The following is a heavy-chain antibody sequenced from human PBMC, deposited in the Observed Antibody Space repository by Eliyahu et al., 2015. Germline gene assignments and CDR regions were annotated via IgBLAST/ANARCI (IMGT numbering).Heavy chain of an antibody. CDR2: INHSGNT. J-gene: IGHJ4*02. Sequence: QVQLQQWGAGLLKPSETLSLTCAVYGXSFSGYYXIWIRQPPGKALEWIGEINHSGNTNYNPSLKSRVTISVDTSKNQFSLKLSSVTAADTAVYYCARRHRVYCSAGRCYSVYYFDSWGQGTLVTVSS. CDR3: ARRHRVYCSAGRCYSVYYFDS. V-gene: IGHV4-34*01. D-gene: IGHD2-15*01. CDR1: GXSFSGYY.